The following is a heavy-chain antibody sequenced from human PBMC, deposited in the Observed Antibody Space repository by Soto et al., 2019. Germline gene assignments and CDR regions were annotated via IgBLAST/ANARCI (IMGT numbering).Heavy chain of an antibody. CDR2: IYFSGST. CDR3: TRDVDFGAEDV. V-gene: IGHV4-61*01. CDR1: GGSVSGGSYY. Sequence: QVQLQESGPGRVKPSETLSLTCTVSGGSVSGGSYYWNWIRQPQGKGLEWIGYIYFSGSTNYNPYLKSRVTMSIDTSKNQFALKLSSVTAADTAVYFCTRDVDFGAEDVGGQGTTVTVSS. D-gene: IGHD4-17*01. J-gene: IGHJ6*01.